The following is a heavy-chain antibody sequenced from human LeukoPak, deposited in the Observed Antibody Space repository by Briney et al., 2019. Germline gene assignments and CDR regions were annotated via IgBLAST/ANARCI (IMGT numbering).Heavy chain of an antibody. CDR2: ISSSGSTI. J-gene: IGHJ4*02. CDR1: GFTFSSYE. CDR3: AKDKDYYDSSGYYDY. V-gene: IGHV3-48*03. Sequence: GGSLRLSCAASGFTFSSYEMNWVRQAPGKGLEWVSYISSSGSTIYYADSVKGRFTISRDNAKNSLYLQMNSLRAEDTALYYCAKDKDYYDSSGYYDYWGQGTLVTVSS. D-gene: IGHD3-22*01.